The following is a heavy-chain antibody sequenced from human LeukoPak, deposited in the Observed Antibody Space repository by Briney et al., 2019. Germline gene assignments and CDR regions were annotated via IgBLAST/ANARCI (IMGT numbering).Heavy chain of an antibody. J-gene: IGHJ4*02. CDR2: ISAYNGNT. CDR1: GYTFTRYG. D-gene: IGHD3-9*01. CDR3: ARDGGSDSIYYDILTAGDY. Sequence: GASVKVSCKASGYTFTRYGISWVRQAPGQGLEWMGWISAYNGNTNYAQKLQGRVTMTTDTSTSTAYMELRSLGSDDTAVYYCARDGGSDSIYYDILTAGDYWGQGTLVTVSS. V-gene: IGHV1-18*04.